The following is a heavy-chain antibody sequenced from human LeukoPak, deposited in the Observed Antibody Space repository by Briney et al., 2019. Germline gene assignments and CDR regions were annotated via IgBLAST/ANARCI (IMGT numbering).Heavy chain of an antibody. CDR1: GGSISSSSYY. V-gene: IGHV4-39*07. CDR2: IYHSGST. CDR3: ASSSITMIGDGGDY. Sequence: TSETLSLTCTVSGGSISSSSYYWGWIRQPPGKRLEWIGSIYHSGSTNCNPSLKSRVTISVDTSKNQFSLKLSSVTAADTAVYYCASSSITMIGDGGDYWGQGTLVTVSS. J-gene: IGHJ4*02. D-gene: IGHD3-22*01.